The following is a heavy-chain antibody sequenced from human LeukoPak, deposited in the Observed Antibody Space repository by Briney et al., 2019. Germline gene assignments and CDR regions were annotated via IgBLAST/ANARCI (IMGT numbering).Heavy chain of an antibody. D-gene: IGHD6-13*01. J-gene: IGHJ4*02. CDR3: ARVARAAAAGIAHFDY. CDR2: IHSTGSS. CDR1: GDSISDYY. Sequence: PSETLSLTCSVSGDSISDYYWSWIRQPPGKGLELIGYIHSTGSSNHKPSLRSRVTMSADTSKNQVSLSLRSVTATDTAVYYCARVARAAAAGIAHFDYWGQGNLVTVSS. V-gene: IGHV4-4*09.